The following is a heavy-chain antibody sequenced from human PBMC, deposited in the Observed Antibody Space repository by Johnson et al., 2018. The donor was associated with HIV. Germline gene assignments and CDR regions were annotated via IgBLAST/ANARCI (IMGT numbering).Heavy chain of an antibody. CDR1: GFTFSSYW. D-gene: IGHD6-6*01. CDR2: IYTGSDST. V-gene: IGHV3-66*01. CDR3: ARSLTYSSSVGFDI. Sequence: VQLVESGGGLAKPAWSLRLSCAASGFTFSSYWMSWVRQAPGKGLEWVSVIYTGSDSTSYTDSVKDRFTISRDSSKNAVYLQMSSLRAEDTAVYYCARSLTYSSSVGFDIWGQGTMVTVSS. J-gene: IGHJ3*02.